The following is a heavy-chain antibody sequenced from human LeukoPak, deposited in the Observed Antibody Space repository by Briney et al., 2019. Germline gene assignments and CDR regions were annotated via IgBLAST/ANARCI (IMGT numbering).Heavy chain of an antibody. CDR2: ISRNSGSI. CDR3: AKGVAFWSGYYCYYYYGMDV. CDR1: GFTFSSYA. Sequence: GGSLRLSCAASGFTFSSYAMSWVRQAPGKGLEWVSGISRNSGSIGYADSVKGRFTISRDNAKNSLYLQMNSLRAEDTALYYCAKGVAFWSGYYCYYYYGMDVWGQGTTVTVSS. D-gene: IGHD3-3*01. J-gene: IGHJ6*02. V-gene: IGHV3-9*01.